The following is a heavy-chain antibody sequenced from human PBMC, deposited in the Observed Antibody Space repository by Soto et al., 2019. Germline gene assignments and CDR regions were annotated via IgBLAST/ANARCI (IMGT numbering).Heavy chain of an antibody. D-gene: IGHD3-22*01. CDR3: AKEFSSGYYYVFDY. CDR1: GFSFSNYG. J-gene: IGHJ4*02. Sequence: QVQLVESGGGVVQPGRSLRLSCAASGFSFSNYGMHWVRQAPGKGLEWVAVISYDGSNKYYADSVKGRLTISRDNSKNTLYLQMSTLRPGDTAVYYCAKEFSSGYYYVFDYWGQGTLVTVSS. CDR2: ISYDGSNK. V-gene: IGHV3-30*18.